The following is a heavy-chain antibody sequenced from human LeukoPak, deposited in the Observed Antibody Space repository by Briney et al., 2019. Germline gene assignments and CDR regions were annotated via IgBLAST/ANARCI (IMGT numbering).Heavy chain of an antibody. D-gene: IGHD2/OR15-2a*01. CDR1: GFTFSNYA. Sequence: GGSLRLSCVASGFTFSNYAMSWVRQAPGKGLEWVSYISRSSGTIYYADSVKGRFTISRDNAKNSLYLQMNSLRAEDTAVYYCAKDKYFPVRDISHTAYYFDYWGPGTLVTVSS. CDR3: AKDKYFPVRDISHTAYYFDY. V-gene: IGHV3-48*04. J-gene: IGHJ4*02. CDR2: ISRSSGTI.